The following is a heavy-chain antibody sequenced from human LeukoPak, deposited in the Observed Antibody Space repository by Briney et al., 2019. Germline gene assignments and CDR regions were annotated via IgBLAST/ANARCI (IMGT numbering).Heavy chain of an antibody. V-gene: IGHV3-74*01. J-gene: IGHJ4*02. CDR2: INTDGSST. D-gene: IGHD2-2*02. Sequence: GGSLRLSCAASGFTFSSYWMHWVRQAPGKGLAWVSRINTDGSSTSYADSVKGRFTISRDNAKNTLYLQMNSLRAEDTAVYYCARGYCSSTSCYTPPGYWGQGTLVTVSS. CDR3: ARGYCSSTSCYTPPGY. CDR1: GFTFSSYW.